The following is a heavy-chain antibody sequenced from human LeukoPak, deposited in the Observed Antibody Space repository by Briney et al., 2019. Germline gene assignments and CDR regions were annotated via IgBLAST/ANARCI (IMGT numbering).Heavy chain of an antibody. V-gene: IGHV3-30-3*01. CDR1: GFTFSSYA. Sequence: PGGSLRLSCAASGFTFSSYAMHWVRQAPGKGLEWVAVISYDGSNKYYADSVKGRFTISRDNSKNTLYLQMNSLRAEDTAVYYCARGIVVVMGGFDYWGQGTLVTVSS. CDR3: ARGIVVVMGGFDY. J-gene: IGHJ4*02. D-gene: IGHD3-22*01. CDR2: ISYDGSNK.